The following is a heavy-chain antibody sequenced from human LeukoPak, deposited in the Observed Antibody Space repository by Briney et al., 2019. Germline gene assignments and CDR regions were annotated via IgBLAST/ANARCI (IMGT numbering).Heavy chain of an antibody. J-gene: IGHJ4*02. CDR1: GGSISSSSYY. CDR2: IYHSGST. V-gene: IGHV4-39*07. CDR3: ARDHDYGDY. Sequence: PSETLSLTCTVSGGSISSSSYYWGWIRQPPGKGLEWIGSIYHSGSTYYNPSLKSRVTISVDTSKNQFSLKLSSVTAADTAVYYCARDHDYGDYWGQGTLVTVSS.